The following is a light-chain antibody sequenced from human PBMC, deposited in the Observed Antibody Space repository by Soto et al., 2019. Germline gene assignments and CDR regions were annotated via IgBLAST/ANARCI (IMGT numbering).Light chain of an antibody. Sequence: EIALTQSPGTLSLSPGERATLSCRASQSVSSSYLAWYQQKPGQAPRLLIFGASSRATGISDRFSGSGSGTVFTLTISRLEPEDFAVYYCQHYGSSPGAFGQGTKVDIK. CDR2: GAS. J-gene: IGKJ1*01. V-gene: IGKV3-20*01. CDR1: QSVSSSY. CDR3: QHYGSSPGA.